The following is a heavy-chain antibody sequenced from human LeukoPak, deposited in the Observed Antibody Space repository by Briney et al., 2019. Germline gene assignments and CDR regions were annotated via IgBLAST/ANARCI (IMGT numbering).Heavy chain of an antibody. CDR3: ARDDPGLGYFDY. J-gene: IGHJ4*02. Sequence: SETLSLTCTVSGGSISSGGYYWSWIRQPPGKGLEWIGYIYHSGSTYYNPSLKSRVTISVDRSKNQFSLKLSSVTAADTAVYYCARDDPGLGYFDYWGQGTLVTVSS. V-gene: IGHV4-30-2*01. CDR1: GGSISSGGYY. D-gene: IGHD3-16*01. CDR2: IYHSGST.